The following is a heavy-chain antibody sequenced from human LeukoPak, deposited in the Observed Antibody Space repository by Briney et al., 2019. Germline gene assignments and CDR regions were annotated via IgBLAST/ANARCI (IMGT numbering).Heavy chain of an antibody. CDR1: GFTFSSYS. Sequence: GGSLRLSCAASGFTFSSYSMNLVRQAPGKGLEWVSYISSSSSTIYYADSVKGRFTISRDNARNSLYLQMNSLRAEDTAVYYCARGGNYYNEAFDIWGQGTMVTVSS. V-gene: IGHV3-48*01. CDR2: ISSSSSTI. D-gene: IGHD3-10*01. CDR3: ARGGNYYNEAFDI. J-gene: IGHJ3*02.